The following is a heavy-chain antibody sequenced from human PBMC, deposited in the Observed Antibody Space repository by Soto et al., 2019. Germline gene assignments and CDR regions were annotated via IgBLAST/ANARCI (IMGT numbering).Heavy chain of an antibody. Sequence: LRVSCAASGFTFSNACLSWVRQAPGKGLEWVGRIRSKTDGGTTDHAAPVNRRFTISRDDSKNTLYLQMNSLKTEDTAVYYCTTVTPGEDSSGYFDYWGQGTLVTVSS. V-gene: IGHV3-15*01. CDR1: GFTFSNAC. J-gene: IGHJ4*02. CDR2: IRSKTDGGTT. D-gene: IGHD3-22*01. CDR3: TTVTPGEDSSGYFDY.